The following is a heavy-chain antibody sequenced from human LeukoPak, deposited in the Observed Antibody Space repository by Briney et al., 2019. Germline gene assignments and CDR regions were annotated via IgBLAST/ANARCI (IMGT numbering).Heavy chain of an antibody. J-gene: IGHJ4*02. D-gene: IGHD1-26*01. CDR1: GGSFRGYS. Sequence: SETLSLTCAVYGGSFRGYSWTWIRQPPGKGLEWIGEINHSGSTNYNPSLKSRLTISVDTSKNQFSLRLSSVTAADTAVYYCASWGATHHYFDSWGRGTLVTVSS. CDR2: INHSGST. V-gene: IGHV4-34*01. CDR3: ASWGATHHYFDS.